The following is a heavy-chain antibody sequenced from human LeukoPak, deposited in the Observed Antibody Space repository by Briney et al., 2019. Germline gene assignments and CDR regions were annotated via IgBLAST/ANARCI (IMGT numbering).Heavy chain of an antibody. V-gene: IGHV3-23*01. J-gene: IGHJ6*03. Sequence: PGGSLRLSCAASGFTFSSYAMSWVRQAPGKGLEWVSAISGSGGSTYYADSVKGRFTISRDNSKNTLYLQTNSLRAEDTAVYYCAKAAAGKYYYYYYMDVWGKGTTVTVSS. CDR2: ISGSGGST. CDR1: GFTFSSYA. D-gene: IGHD6-13*01. CDR3: AKAAAGKYYYYYYMDV.